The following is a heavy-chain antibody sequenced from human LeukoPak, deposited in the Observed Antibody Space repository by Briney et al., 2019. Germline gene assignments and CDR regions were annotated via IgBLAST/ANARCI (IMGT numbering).Heavy chain of an antibody. D-gene: IGHD3-10*01. CDR1: GGSVSSGSYY. J-gene: IGHJ5*02. CDR2: IYYSGST. CDR3: ARGFLSSTPLFDP. Sequence: PSETLSLTCTVSGGSVSSGSYYWSWIRQPPGKGLEWIGYIYYSGSTNYNPSLKSRVTISVDTSKNQFSLKLSSVTAADTAVYYCARGFLSSTPLFDPWGQGTLVTVSS. V-gene: IGHV4-61*01.